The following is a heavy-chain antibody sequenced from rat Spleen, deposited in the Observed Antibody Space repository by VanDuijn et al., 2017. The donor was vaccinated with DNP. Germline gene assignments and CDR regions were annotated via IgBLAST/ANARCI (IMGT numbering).Heavy chain of an antibody. V-gene: IGHV5-22*01. CDR1: GLTFSDNY. D-gene: IGHD5-1*01. Sequence: EVQLVESGGGLVEPGGSLKLSCVASGLTFSDNYMAWVRQAPKKGLEWVASITSSGSRTYYPDSVKGRFTIPRDNAENTLYLQMNSLRSEDTATYYCARGAGSPYWYFDFWGPGTMVTVSS. CDR2: ITSSGSRT. J-gene: IGHJ1*01. CDR3: ARGAGSPYWYFDF.